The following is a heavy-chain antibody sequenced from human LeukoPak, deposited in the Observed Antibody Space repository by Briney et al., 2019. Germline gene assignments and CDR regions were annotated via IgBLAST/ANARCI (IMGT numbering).Heavy chain of an antibody. CDR1: GFTFSTYW. J-gene: IGHJ4*02. Sequence: GGSLRLSCAASGFTFSTYWMNWYRQAPGRGPEWVGNINQDASEINYVDSVRGRFTISRDNAKNSLHLQMNSLRADDTAVYYCATDRDNSDWQKRFDSWGQGTLVTVSS. V-gene: IGHV3-7*01. CDR2: INQDASEI. CDR3: ATDRDNSDWQKRFDS. D-gene: IGHD2-21*02.